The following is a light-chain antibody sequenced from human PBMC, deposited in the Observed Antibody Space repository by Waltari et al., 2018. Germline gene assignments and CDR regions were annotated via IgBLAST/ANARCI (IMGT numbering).Light chain of an antibody. Sequence: DIQMTQSPSTLSASIGDRVTITCRASQSVSTWLAWYQQKPGKAPKLLMYAASSLESGVPSRFSGSGSGTEFTLTINSLQPDDFATYYCQQYNTYSGTFGQGTKVEIK. J-gene: IGKJ1*01. CDR3: QQYNTYSGT. CDR1: QSVSTW. CDR2: AAS. V-gene: IGKV1-5*03.